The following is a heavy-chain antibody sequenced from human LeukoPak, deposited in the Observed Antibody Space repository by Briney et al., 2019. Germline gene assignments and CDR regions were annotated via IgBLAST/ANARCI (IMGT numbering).Heavy chain of an antibody. CDR1: GFTFGKYW. CDR3: ARDQYDTWSRRGNFDS. CDR2: IKLDGSEK. Sequence: GGSLRLSCVASGFTFGKYWMSWVRQAPGKGLEWVANIKLDGSEKNYVDSVKGRFTNSRDNTKNSLYLQMNSLRAEDTAVFYCARDQYDTWSRRGNFDSWGQGTLVIVSS. D-gene: IGHD3-3*01. V-gene: IGHV3-7*03. J-gene: IGHJ4*02.